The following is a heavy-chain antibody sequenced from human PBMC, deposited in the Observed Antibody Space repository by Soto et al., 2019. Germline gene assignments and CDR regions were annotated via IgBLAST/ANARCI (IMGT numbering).Heavy chain of an antibody. Sequence: SETLSLTCTVSGGSISSSSYYWGWIRQPPGKGLEWIGSIYYSGSTYYNPSLKSRVTISVDTSKNQFSLKLSSVTAADTAVYYCARVPGIAVAGTGAFDIWGQGTMVTVSS. CDR1: GGSISSSSYY. D-gene: IGHD6-19*01. J-gene: IGHJ3*02. CDR2: IYYSGST. CDR3: ARVPGIAVAGTGAFDI. V-gene: IGHV4-39*01.